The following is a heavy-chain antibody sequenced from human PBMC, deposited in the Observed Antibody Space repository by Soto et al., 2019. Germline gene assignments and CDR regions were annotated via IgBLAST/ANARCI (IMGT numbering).Heavy chain of an antibody. J-gene: IGHJ4*02. CDR2: IIPILGIA. V-gene: IGHV1-69*02. Sequence: SVKVSCKASGGTFSSYTISWVRQAPGQGLEWMGRIIPILGIANYAQKLQGRVTMTTDTSTSTAYMELRSLRSDDTAVYYCARVRITIFGVVMRPKLDYWGQGTLVTVSS. D-gene: IGHD3-3*01. CDR1: GGTFSSYT. CDR3: ARVRITIFGVVMRPKLDY.